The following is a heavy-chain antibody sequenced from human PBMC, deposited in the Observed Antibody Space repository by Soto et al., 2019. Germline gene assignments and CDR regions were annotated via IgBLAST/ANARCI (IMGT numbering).Heavy chain of an antibody. Sequence: GGSLGLCCAAWGFSFSRYAMHGVRQATGKGLEWVSLISYDGSQKYFGFSVKGRFTISRDNSKNTLYLEMNSLRGDDPDLYYCVTDMAGSYYSPYHFDYCGRGTQVTVSS. CDR2: ISYDGSQK. V-gene: IGHV3-30*03. CDR1: GFSFSRYA. CDR3: VTDMAGSYYSPYHFDY. D-gene: IGHD1-26*01. J-gene: IGHJ4*02.